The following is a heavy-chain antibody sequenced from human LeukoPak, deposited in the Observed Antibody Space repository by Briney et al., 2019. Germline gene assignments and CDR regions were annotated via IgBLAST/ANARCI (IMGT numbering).Heavy chain of an antibody. CDR2: ISSSGSTI. J-gene: IGHJ4*02. D-gene: IGHD3-22*01. V-gene: IGHV3-11*01. CDR1: GFTFSNYA. Sequence: GGSLRLSCSASGFTFSNYAVSWVRQAPGKGLEWVSYISSSGSTIYYADSVKGRFTISRDNAKNSLYLQMNSLRADDTAVYFCARDKYETSGCFDYWGQGALVTVSS. CDR3: ARDKYETSGCFDY.